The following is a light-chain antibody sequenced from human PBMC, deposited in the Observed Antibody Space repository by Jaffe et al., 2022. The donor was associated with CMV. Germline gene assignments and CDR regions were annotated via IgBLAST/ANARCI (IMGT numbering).Light chain of an antibody. CDR3: QQYNHYPLT. CDR1: QRIYSW. J-gene: IGKJ4*01. Sequence: DIQMTQSPSTLSASIGDRVTITCRASQRIYSWLAWYQQKPGKAPKLLIYKASSLESGVPSRFSGSGSGTEFTLTISSLQPDDFATYYCQQYNHYPLTFGGGTKVEIK. CDR2: KAS. V-gene: IGKV1-5*03.